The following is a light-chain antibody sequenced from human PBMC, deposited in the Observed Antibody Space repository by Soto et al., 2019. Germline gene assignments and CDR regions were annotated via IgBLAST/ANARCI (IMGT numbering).Light chain of an antibody. CDR3: QVLGSSPRST. J-gene: IGKJ2*01. Sequence: EIVLTQSPGTLSLSPGERATLSCRTSESVTSTYLAWYQQKPGQPPRLLIYAASSRATGIPDRFSGSGSGKAFTLTITSLELEVFAVYYCQVLGSSPRSTFGRGTNLEIK. V-gene: IGKV3-20*01. CDR2: AAS. CDR1: ESVTSTY.